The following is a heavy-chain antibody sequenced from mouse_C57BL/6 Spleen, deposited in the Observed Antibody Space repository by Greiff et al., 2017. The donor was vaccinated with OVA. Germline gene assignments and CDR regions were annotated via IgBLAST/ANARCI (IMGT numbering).Heavy chain of an antibody. CDR1: GYTFTSYW. Sequence: QVQLQQPGAELVKPGASVKLSCKASGYTFTSYWMHWVKQRPGQGLEWLGMIHPNSGSTNYNEKFKSKATLTVDKSSSTAYMQLSSLTSEDSAVYYCAREPFITTYAMDYWGQGTSVTVSS. V-gene: IGHV1-64*01. CDR2: IHPNSGST. J-gene: IGHJ4*01. D-gene: IGHD1-1*01. CDR3: AREPFITTYAMDY.